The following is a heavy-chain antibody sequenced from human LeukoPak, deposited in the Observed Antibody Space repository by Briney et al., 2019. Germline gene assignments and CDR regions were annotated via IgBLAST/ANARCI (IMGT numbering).Heavy chain of an antibody. V-gene: IGHV1-69*05. D-gene: IGHD3-10*01. CDR2: IIPIFGTA. CDR3: AREGRRITMVRGVNYFDY. J-gene: IGHJ4*02. Sequence: GASVKVSCKASGGTFSSYAISWVRPAPGQGLEWMGRIIPIFGTANYAQKFQGGVTINTDESTSTAYMELSSLRSEDTAVYYCAREGRRITMVRGVNYFDYWGQGTLVAVSS. CDR1: GGTFSSYA.